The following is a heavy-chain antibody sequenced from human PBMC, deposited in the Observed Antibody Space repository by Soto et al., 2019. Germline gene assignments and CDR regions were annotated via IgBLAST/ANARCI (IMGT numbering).Heavy chain of an antibody. Sequence: QLQLPESGPRLVKPSETLSLICSVSGASITSGNYYWAWIRQPPGKGLEWIGSMFYRGTTHYNSSLETRVSISADTAMNQISLNLNSVTAADTAIYFCARHPSLYRHLEFWGQGNLVTVSS. V-gene: IGHV4-39*01. CDR2: MFYRGTT. CDR3: ARHPSLYRHLEF. D-gene: IGHD4-4*01. CDR1: GASITSGNYY. J-gene: IGHJ4*02.